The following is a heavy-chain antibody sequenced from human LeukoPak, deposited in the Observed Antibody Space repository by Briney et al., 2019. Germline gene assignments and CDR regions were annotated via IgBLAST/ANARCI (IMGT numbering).Heavy chain of an antibody. V-gene: IGHV3-23*01. Sequence: GGSLRLSCAASGFTFSSYAMSWVRQAPGKGLEWVSAISGSGGSTYYADSVKGRFTISRDNSKNTLYLQMNSLRAEDTAVYYCARDPKYYDILYWFDPWGQGTLVTVSS. J-gene: IGHJ5*02. D-gene: IGHD3-9*01. CDR2: ISGSGGST. CDR1: GFTFSSYA. CDR3: ARDPKYYDILYWFDP.